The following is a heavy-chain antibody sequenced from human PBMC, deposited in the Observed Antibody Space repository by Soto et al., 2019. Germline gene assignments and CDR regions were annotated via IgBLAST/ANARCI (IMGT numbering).Heavy chain of an antibody. CDR1: GFTFSSYG. D-gene: IGHD3-22*01. CDR3: ARDSVPYDSSGYPDY. Sequence: QVQLVESGGGVVQPGRSLRLSCAASGFTFSSYGMHWVRQAPGKGLEWVAVIWYDGSNKYYADSVKGRFTISRDNSKNTLYLQMDSLRAEDTAVYYCARDSVPYDSSGYPDYWGQGTLVTVSS. CDR2: IWYDGSNK. V-gene: IGHV3-33*01. J-gene: IGHJ4*02.